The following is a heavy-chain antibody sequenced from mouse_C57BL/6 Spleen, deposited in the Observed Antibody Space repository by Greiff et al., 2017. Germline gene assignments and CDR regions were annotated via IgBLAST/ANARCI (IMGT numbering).Heavy chain of an antibody. Sequence: EVKLVESGGGLVKPGGSLKLSCAASGFTFSGYTMSWVRQTPEKRLEWVATISGGGGNTYYPDNVKGQFTISIDNAKNTLYLQMSRLRSEDTALYYWARGGLTGTRFAYWGQGTLVTVSA. CDR3: ARGGLTGTRFAY. V-gene: IGHV5-9*01. CDR1: GFTFSGYT. J-gene: IGHJ3*01. CDR2: ISGGGGNT. D-gene: IGHD4-1*01.